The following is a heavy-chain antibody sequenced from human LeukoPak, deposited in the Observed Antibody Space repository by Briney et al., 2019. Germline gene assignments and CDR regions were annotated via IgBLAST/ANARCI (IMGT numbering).Heavy chain of an antibody. Sequence: ASVKASCKASGYTFTSYGISWVRQAPGQGLEWMGWISAYNGNTNYAQKLQGRVTMTTDTSTSTAYMELRSLRSDDTAVYYCARGSYGDYVEGDFDYWGQGTLVTVSS. CDR3: ARGSYGDYVEGDFDY. D-gene: IGHD4-17*01. J-gene: IGHJ4*02. V-gene: IGHV1-18*01. CDR1: GYTFTSYG. CDR2: ISAYNGNT.